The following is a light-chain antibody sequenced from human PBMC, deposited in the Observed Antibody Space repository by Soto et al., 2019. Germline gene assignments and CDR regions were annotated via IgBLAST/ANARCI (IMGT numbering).Light chain of an antibody. CDR2: GAS. V-gene: IGKV3-15*01. J-gene: IGKJ1*01. Sequence: IVRTRSPLSLPVTPGEPSPMSCMAIQSLLHSSGYNYLDWYQQKPGQAPRLLIYGASTRATGIPARFSGSGSGTEFTLTISSLQSEDFAVYYCHHYKNWPRTFGQGTEVDIK. CDR3: HHYKNWPRT. CDR1: QSLLHSSGYNY.